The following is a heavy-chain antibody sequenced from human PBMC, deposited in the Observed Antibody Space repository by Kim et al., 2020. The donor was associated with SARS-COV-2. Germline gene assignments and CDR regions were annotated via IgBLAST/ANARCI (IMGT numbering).Heavy chain of an antibody. V-gene: IGHV3-30*18. CDR3: AKIFWTPVIDYYYYYMDV. J-gene: IGHJ6*03. CDR2: ISYDGSNK. D-gene: IGHD3-3*01. CDR1: GFTFSSYG. Sequence: GGSLRLSCAASGFTFSSYGMHWVRQAPGKGLEWVAVISYDGSNKYYADSVKGRFTISRDNSKNTLYLQMNSLRAEDTAVYYCAKIFWTPVIDYYYYYMDVWGKGTTVTVSS.